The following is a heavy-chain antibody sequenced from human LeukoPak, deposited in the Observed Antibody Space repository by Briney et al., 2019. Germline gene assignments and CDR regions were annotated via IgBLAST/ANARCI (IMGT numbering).Heavy chain of an antibody. J-gene: IGHJ4*02. CDR3: ASERVRDSSGWYY. V-gene: IGHV4-59*01. D-gene: IGHD6-19*01. CDR1: GGSISSDH. CDR2: IYYSGST. Sequence: SETLSLTCTVSGGSISSDHWNWIRQPPGKGLEWIGYIYYSGSTNYNPSLKSRVTISVDTSKNQFSLKLSSVTAADTAVYYCASERVRDSSGWYYWGQGTLVTVSS.